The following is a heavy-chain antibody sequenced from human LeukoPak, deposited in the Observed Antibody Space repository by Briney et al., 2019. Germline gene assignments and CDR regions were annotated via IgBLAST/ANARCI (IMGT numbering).Heavy chain of an antibody. J-gene: IGHJ4*02. Sequence: GGSLRLSCAASVFTFSSYSMHLVRQAPGKGLEWVALISDDGSKKYYADSVKGRFTISRDNSKNTLYLQMNTLRAEDTAVYYCASLIDPIRNFDYWGQGSLVTVSS. V-gene: IGHV3-30-3*01. CDR3: ASLIDPIRNFDY. CDR1: VFTFSSYS. CDR2: ISDDGSKK. D-gene: IGHD2-15*01.